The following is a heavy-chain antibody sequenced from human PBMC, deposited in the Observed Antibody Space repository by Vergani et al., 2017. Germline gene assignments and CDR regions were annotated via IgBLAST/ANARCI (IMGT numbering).Heavy chain of an antibody. CDR3: ARGADYGDYAFDY. Sequence: EVQLVESGGGLVQPGGSLRLSCAASGSTFSSYSMNWVRQAPGKGLEWVSYISSSSSTIYYADSVKGRFTISRDNAKNSLYLQMNSLRVEDTAVYYCARGADYGDYAFDYWGQGTLVTVSS. D-gene: IGHD4-17*01. V-gene: IGHV3-48*01. J-gene: IGHJ4*02. CDR1: GSTFSSYS. CDR2: ISSSSSTI.